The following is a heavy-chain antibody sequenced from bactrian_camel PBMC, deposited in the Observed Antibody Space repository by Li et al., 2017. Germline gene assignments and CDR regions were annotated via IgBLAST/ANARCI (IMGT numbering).Heavy chain of an antibody. CDR3: AASRGTLWRRCVVSAVNFAY. D-gene: IGHD4*01. CDR2: VTAAGGVT. J-gene: IGHJ4*01. Sequence: HVQLVESGGGSVQTGGSLRLSCVSSGLTGSKYCMKWMRQTPEKEREWVATVTAAGGVTYADSIKGRFTISKGNAKNTLYLQMNSLKPEDTAKYYCAASRGTLWRRCVVSAVNFAYWGQGTQVTVSS. CDR1: GLTGSKYC. V-gene: IGHV3S1*01.